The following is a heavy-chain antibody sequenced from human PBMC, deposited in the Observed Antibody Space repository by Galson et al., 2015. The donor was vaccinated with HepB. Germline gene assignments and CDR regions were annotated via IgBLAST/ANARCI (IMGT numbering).Heavy chain of an antibody. CDR3: ARGKGYQSSGWSHLYYYYGMDV. J-gene: IGHJ6*02. CDR2: ISAYNGNT. Sequence: SVKVSCKASGYTFTSYGISWVRQAPGQGLEWMGWISAYNGNTNYAQKLQGRVTMTTDTSTSTAYMELRSLRSDDTAVYYCARGKGYQSSGWSHLYYYYGMDVWGQGTTVTVSS. CDR1: GYTFTSYG. V-gene: IGHV1-18*01. D-gene: IGHD6-19*01.